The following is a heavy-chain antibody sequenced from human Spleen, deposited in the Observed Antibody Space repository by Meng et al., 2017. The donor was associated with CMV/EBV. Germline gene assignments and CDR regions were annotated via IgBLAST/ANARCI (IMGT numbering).Heavy chain of an antibody. V-gene: IGHV3-48*04. Sequence: GESLKISCAASGFTFSSYSMNWVRQAPGKGLEWVSYIGSSGSTIYYADSVKGRFTISRDNAKNSLYLQMNSLRAEDTAVYYCARLVSYWGHGTLVTVSS. CDR3: ARLVSY. CDR2: IGSSGSTI. J-gene: IGHJ4*01. CDR1: GFTFSSYS.